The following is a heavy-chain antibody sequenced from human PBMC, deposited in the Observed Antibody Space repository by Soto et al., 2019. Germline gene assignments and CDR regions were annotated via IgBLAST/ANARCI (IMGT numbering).Heavy chain of an antibody. V-gene: IGHV1-8*01. CDR1: GYTFSSYD. Sequence: ASVKVSCKASGYTFSSYDINWVRQATGQGLEWMGWMDPNSGNTGYAQKFQGRVTMTRNTSISTAYMELSSLRSDDTAVYYCARGRSLTKSAYYYGSGQNANWFDPWGQGTLVTVSS. D-gene: IGHD3-10*01. CDR2: MDPNSGNT. CDR3: ARGRSLTKSAYYYGSGQNANWFDP. J-gene: IGHJ5*02.